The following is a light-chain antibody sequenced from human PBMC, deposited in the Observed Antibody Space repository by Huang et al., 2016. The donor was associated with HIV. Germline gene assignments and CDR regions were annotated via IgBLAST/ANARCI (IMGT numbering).Light chain of an antibody. Sequence: DIVLTQSPDSLAVSLGERATINCSSSRSIVYHSNNKNYLAWHQQKPGQSPKLLIYWASTRESGGPDRFSGSGSETDFTLTISSLQAEDVAVYFCQQYYTTPGTFGPGTTVHIK. CDR1: RSIVYHSNNKNY. J-gene: IGKJ3*01. CDR2: WAS. CDR3: QQYYTTPGT. V-gene: IGKV4-1*01.